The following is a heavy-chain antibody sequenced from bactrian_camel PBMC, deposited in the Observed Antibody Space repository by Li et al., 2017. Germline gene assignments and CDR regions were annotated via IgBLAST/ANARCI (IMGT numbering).Heavy chain of an antibody. V-gene: IGHV3S1*01. CDR3: AAAKGIPDLLRGGYLSARSYNY. CDR2: ITAGGRST. J-gene: IGHJ4*01. D-gene: IGHD3*01. Sequence: HVQLVESGGGSVQAGGSLRLSCAASGYTFSNLCMAWFRQAPGKEREGVASITAGGRSTNYADSVEGRFTIFRDNSKNSLYLQMNSLKPEDTAIYYCAAAKGIPDLLRGGYLSARSYNYWGRGTQVTVS. CDR1: GYTFSNLC.